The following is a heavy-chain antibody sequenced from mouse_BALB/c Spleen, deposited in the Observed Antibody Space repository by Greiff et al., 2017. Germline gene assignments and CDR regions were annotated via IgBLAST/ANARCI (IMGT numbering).Heavy chain of an antibody. V-gene: IGHV1-77*01. Sequence: QVQLQQSGPELVKPGASVTMSCKASGYTFTDYVISWVKQRTGQGLEWIGEIYPGSGSTYYNEKFKGKATLTADKSSNTAYMQLSSLTSEDSAVYFCASGNWFAYWGQGTLVTVSA. J-gene: IGHJ3*01. CDR3: ASGNWFAY. CDR2: IYPGSGST. CDR1: GYTFTDYV. D-gene: IGHD2-1*01.